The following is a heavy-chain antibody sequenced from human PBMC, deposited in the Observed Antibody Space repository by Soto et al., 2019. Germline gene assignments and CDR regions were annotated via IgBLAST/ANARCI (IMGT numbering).Heavy chain of an antibody. CDR2: IYYSGST. Sequence: QVQLQESGPGLVKPSETLSLTCTVSGGSISRYYWSWIRQPPGKGLEWIGYIYYSGSTNYNPSLKSRVTISVDTSKNQFSLKLSAVTAADTAVYYCGRVDGGGAHSTIDYWGQGTLVTVSS. CDR1: GGSISRYY. D-gene: IGHD2-21*01. V-gene: IGHV4-59*01. CDR3: GRVDGGGAHSTIDY. J-gene: IGHJ4*02.